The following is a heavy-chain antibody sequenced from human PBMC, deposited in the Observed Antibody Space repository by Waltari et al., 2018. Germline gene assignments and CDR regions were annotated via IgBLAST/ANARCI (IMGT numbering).Heavy chain of an antibody. Sequence: LVQSGAEVKKPGASVKVSCKASGYTFTGYAILWVRQAPGQGLEWMGRINPENGDTHYAQKCQGRVAMTTDTSTNTAFMELHSLRSDDTAVYYCLRDSSGSHFDYWGQGTLVTVSS. CDR1: GYTFTGYA. V-gene: IGHV1-2*06. J-gene: IGHJ4*02. CDR2: INPENGDT. D-gene: IGHD3-22*01. CDR3: LRDSSGSHFDY.